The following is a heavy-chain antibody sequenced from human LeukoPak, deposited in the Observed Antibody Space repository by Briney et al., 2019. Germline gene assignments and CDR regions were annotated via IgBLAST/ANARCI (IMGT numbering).Heavy chain of an antibody. CDR2: ISSSGSTI. J-gene: IGHJ4*02. V-gene: IGHV3-11*01. Sequence: PGEPLRHFCAASGFTFSDYYMSWMPHARGKGLEWVSYISSSGSTIYYADSVKGRFTISRDNAKNSLYLQMNSLRAEDTAVYYCARGYCSGGSCYNIDYWGQGALVTVSS. CDR1: GFTFSDYY. CDR3: ARGYCSGGSCYNIDY. D-gene: IGHD2-15*01.